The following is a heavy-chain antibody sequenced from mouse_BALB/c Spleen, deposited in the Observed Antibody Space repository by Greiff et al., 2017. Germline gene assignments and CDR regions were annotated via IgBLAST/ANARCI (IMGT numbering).Heavy chain of an antibody. CDR1: GYAFTNYL. J-gene: IGHJ4*01. CDR3: ARRADYYGSSYGGAMDY. Sequence: VQLQQSGAELVRPGTSVKVSCKASGYAFTNYLIEWVKQRPGQGLEWIGVINPGSGGTNYNEKFKGKATLTADKSSSTAYMQLSSLTSDDSAVYFCARRADYYGSSYGGAMDYWGQGTSVTVSS. D-gene: IGHD1-1*01. V-gene: IGHV1-54*01. CDR2: INPGSGGT.